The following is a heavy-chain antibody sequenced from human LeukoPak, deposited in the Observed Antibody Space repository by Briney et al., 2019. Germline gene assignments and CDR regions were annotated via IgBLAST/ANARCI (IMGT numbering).Heavy chain of an antibody. Sequence: PGGPLRRSCAASGFTFTTYSMNWVRQAPGEGLEWGAIITHNAGTQYYPDSVKGSFTISRDNSQRTVFLQMTSLTPEDTAVYYCARDAQSGAFSDFGYWGPETLVTVSS. V-gene: IGHV3-30*03. D-gene: IGHD1-26*01. CDR2: ITHNAGTQ. CDR3: ARDAQSGAFSDFGY. CDR1: GFTFTTYS. J-gene: IGHJ4*02.